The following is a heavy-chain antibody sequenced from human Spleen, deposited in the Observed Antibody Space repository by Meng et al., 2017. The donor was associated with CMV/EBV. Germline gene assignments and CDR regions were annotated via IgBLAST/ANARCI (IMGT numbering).Heavy chain of an antibody. J-gene: IGHJ4*02. V-gene: IGHV4-34*01. Sequence: GSLRLSCAVNGGSLSGYHWSWIRQSPGMGLEWIGEISHAGSTKYNPSLKSRVTISVDTSQNQFSLKVKSVTAADTAVYYCARQFSSGWYAEYWGPGTRVTVSS. CDR2: ISHAGST. CDR1: GGSLSGYH. D-gene: IGHD6-19*01. CDR3: ARQFSSGWYAEY.